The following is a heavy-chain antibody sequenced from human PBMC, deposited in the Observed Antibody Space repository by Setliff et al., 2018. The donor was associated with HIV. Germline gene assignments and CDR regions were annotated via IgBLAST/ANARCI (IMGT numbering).Heavy chain of an antibody. Sequence: SETLSLTCTVSGGSISSSSYYWGWIRQPPGKGLEWIGSIYYSGSTYYNPSLKSRVTISVDTSKNQFSLKLSSVTAADTAVYYCARGGAITMIVVVLLGAFDIWGQGTMVTVSS. D-gene: IGHD3-22*01. J-gene: IGHJ3*02. V-gene: IGHV4-39*07. CDR1: GGSISSSSYY. CDR2: IYYSGST. CDR3: ARGGAITMIVVVLLGAFDI.